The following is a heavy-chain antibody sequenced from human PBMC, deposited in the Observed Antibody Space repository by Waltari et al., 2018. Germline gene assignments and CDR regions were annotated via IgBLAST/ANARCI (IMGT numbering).Heavy chain of an antibody. J-gene: IGHJ4*02. Sequence: QLQLQESGPGLVKPSETLSLTCTVSGASISSSYYWGWIRQPPGKGLEWIGSLYYSGSTYYNPSLGSRVTISVDTSKNQFSLKLSSVTAADTAVYYCARGGAARCYDYWGKGTLVTVSS. D-gene: IGHD6-6*01. CDR1: GASISSSYY. V-gene: IGHV4-39*01. CDR2: LYYSGST. CDR3: ARGGAARCYDY.